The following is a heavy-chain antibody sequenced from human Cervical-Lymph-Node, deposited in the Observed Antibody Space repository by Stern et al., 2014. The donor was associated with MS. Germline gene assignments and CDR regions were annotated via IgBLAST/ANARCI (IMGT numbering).Heavy chain of an antibody. V-gene: IGHV1-69*12. CDR1: GGTFSSYE. Sequence: QDQLVQSGAEVKKPGSSVKVSCKASGGTFSSYEISWVRQAPGQGLEWMGGISPTFDTTTYAQKFQDRVSISADESTSTAYMELSTLKSEDTAIYFCARAYTYYSHSAAYWGQGTLVTVSS. D-gene: IGHD3-22*01. CDR2: ISPTFDTT. J-gene: IGHJ4*02. CDR3: ARAYTYYSHSAAY.